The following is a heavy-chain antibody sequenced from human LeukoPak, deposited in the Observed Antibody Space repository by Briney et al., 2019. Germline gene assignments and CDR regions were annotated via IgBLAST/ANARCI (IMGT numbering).Heavy chain of an antibody. V-gene: IGHV4-39*01. J-gene: IGHJ3*02. CDR3: ARSYYYDSPDAFDI. D-gene: IGHD3-22*01. CDR1: GGSISTYY. Sequence: SETLSLTCTVSGGSISTYYWGWIRQPPGKGLEWIGSIYYSGSTYYNPSLKSRVTISVDTSKNQFSLKLSSVTAADTAVYYCARSYYYDSPDAFDIWGQGTMVTVSS. CDR2: IYYSGST.